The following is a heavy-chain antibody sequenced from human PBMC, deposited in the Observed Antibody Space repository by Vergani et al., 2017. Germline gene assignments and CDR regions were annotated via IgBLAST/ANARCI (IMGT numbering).Heavy chain of an antibody. J-gene: IGHJ3*02. Sequence: QVQLVQSGAEVKKPGASVKVSCKASGYTFTGYYMHWVRQAPGQGLEWMGWINPNSGGTNYAQKFQGRVTMTRDTSISTAYMELNSLRAEDTAVYYCAGVDYSDSSGPNDAFDIWGQGTMVTVSS. D-gene: IGHD3-22*01. CDR2: INPNSGGT. V-gene: IGHV1-2*02. CDR1: GYTFTGYY. CDR3: AGVDYSDSSGPNDAFDI.